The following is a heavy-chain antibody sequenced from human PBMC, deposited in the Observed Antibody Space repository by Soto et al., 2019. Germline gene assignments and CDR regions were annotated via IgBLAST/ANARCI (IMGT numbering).Heavy chain of an antibody. CDR3: ARSYYYDSTGYYRTFDY. J-gene: IGHJ4*02. D-gene: IGHD3-22*01. V-gene: IGHV3-23*01. CDR1: GFTFGSYA. CDR2: AGPSGSST. Sequence: GGSLRLSCAASGFTFGSYAMSWVRLAPGEGLEWVSVAGPSGSSTFYADSVRGRFTISRDNVENTLYLQMNSLRVADTALYFCARSYYYDSTGYYRTFDYWRQGTLVTVSS.